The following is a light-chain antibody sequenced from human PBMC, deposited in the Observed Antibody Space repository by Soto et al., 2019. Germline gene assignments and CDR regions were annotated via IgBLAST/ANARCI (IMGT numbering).Light chain of an antibody. CDR1: SSDVGNYNL. Sequence: QSALTQPASVSGSPGQSITISCTGTSSDVGNYNLVSWFQHHPGKAPKLIIYEVNKRPSGVSNRFSGSKSGNTASLTISGIQAEDEADYYCSSYAGTSTVFGGGTKLTVL. CDR2: EVN. J-gene: IGLJ3*02. V-gene: IGLV2-23*02. CDR3: SSYAGTSTV.